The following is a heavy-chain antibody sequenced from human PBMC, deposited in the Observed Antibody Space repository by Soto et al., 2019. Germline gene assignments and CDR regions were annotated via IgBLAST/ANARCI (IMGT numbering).Heavy chain of an antibody. J-gene: IGHJ6*02. CDR1: GFSFSDYD. V-gene: IGHV3-13*05. CDR2: IGAADDP. D-gene: IGHD3-10*01. Sequence: GGSLRLSCAASGFSFSDYDLHWVRQVPGKGLEWVSAIGAADDPSYPGSVQGPFSISRDNAPKSLYLHMHNLRVGDTAVYHCARAYFGELPRRADYYYAMDVWGRGTPVTVSS. CDR3: ARAYFGELPRRADYYYAMDV.